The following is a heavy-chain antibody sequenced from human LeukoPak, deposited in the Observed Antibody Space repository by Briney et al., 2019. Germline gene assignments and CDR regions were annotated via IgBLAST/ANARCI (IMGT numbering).Heavy chain of an antibody. Sequence: SETLSLTCTVSGGSISSYYWSWIRQPPGKGLEWIGYIYYSGSTNYNPSLKSRVTISVDTSKNQFSLKLSSVTAADTAVYYCARDRHYYDSSGYHGWFDPWGQGTLVTVSS. J-gene: IGHJ5*02. V-gene: IGHV4-59*01. CDR3: ARDRHYYDSSGYHGWFDP. CDR1: GGSISSYY. D-gene: IGHD3-22*01. CDR2: IYYSGST.